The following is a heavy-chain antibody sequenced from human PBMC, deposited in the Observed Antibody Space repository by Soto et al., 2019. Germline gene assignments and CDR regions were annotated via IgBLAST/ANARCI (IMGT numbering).Heavy chain of an antibody. CDR3: VRERQLGV. CDR2: IDASGGTT. J-gene: IGHJ6*02. D-gene: IGHD6-6*01. V-gene: IGHV3-23*01. CDR1: GFTFSIYA. Sequence: EGQLLESGGRLVQPGESLRLSCAASGFTFSIYAMSWARQAPGKGLEWVSVIDASGGTTYTDSVKGRFTISRDNYKNTLYLQMNSLRVEDTAVYYCVRERQLGVWGQGTTVTVSS.